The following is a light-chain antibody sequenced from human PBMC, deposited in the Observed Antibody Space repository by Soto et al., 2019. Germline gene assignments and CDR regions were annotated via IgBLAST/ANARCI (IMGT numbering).Light chain of an antibody. CDR2: GAS. CDR1: QTVRNNY. J-gene: IGKJ4*01. V-gene: IGKV3-20*01. Sequence: EFVLTQSPGTLSLSPGEGATLSCRASQTVRNNYLAWYQQKPGQAPRLLIYGASTRATGIPARFSGSGSGTDFTLTISRLEPEDFAVYYCQQFSSYPLTFGGGTKVDIK. CDR3: QQFSSYPLT.